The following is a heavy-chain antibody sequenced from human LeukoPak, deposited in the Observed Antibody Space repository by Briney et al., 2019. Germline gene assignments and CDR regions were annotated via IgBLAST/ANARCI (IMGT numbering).Heavy chain of an antibody. CDR3: ARRVFSGWGYYFDY. CDR1: GYTFTGYY. D-gene: IGHD6-19*01. J-gene: IGHJ4*02. Sequence: ASVKVSCKASGYTFTGYYMHWVRQAPGQGLEWVGWINPKSGGTNYAQKFQGRVTITSDTSITTVYMELSRLRSGDTVVYYCARRVFSGWGYYFDYWGQGTLVTVSS. V-gene: IGHV1-2*01. CDR2: INPKSGGT.